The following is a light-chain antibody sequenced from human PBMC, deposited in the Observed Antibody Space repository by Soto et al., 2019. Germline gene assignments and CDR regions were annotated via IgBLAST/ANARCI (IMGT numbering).Light chain of an antibody. CDR1: SSNIGAGYD. Sequence: QSVLTPPPSVSGAPGQRVTISCTGSSSNIGAGYDVHWYQQLPGPAPKLLIYGNSNRPSGVPDRFSGSKSGTSSSLAITGLQAEDEADYYCQSYDSSLSVVFGGGTKLPVL. CDR2: GNS. V-gene: IGLV1-40*01. CDR3: QSYDSSLSVV. J-gene: IGLJ2*01.